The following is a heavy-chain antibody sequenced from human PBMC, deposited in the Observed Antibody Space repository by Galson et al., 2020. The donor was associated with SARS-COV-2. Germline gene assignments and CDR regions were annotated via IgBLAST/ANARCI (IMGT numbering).Heavy chain of an antibody. CDR3: AHKSPWFGGSGFDY. D-gene: IGHD3-16*01. CDR2: IYWDDDK. J-gene: IGHJ4*02. V-gene: IGHV2-5*02. CDR1: GFSLSTSGVG. Sequence: GPTLVKPTQTLTLTCTFSGFSLSTSGVGVGWIRQPPGKALEWLALIYWDDDKRYSPSLKSRLTITKDTSKNQVVLTMTNMDPVDTATYYSAHKSPWFGGSGFDYWGQGTLVTVSS.